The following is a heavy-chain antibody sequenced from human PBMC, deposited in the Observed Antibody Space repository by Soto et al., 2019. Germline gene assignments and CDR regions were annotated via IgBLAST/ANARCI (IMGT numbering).Heavy chain of an antibody. D-gene: IGHD6-6*01. CDR3: AGHWLGAGRTRLTWFDP. CDR1: GGSVSISTYY. J-gene: IGHJ5*02. CDR2: VYNSGTT. Sequence: PSETLSLTCSVSGGSVSISTYYWGWIRQPPGKGLEWIGSVYNSGTTYYNTSLKSRVTISVDTSKNQFSLTLSSVTAADTALYYCAGHWLGAGRTRLTWFDPWGQGTLVTVSS. V-gene: IGHV4-39*01.